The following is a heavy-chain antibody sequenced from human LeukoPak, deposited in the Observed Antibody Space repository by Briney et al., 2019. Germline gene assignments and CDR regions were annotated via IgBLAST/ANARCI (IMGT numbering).Heavy chain of an antibody. CDR1: GYTFTSYY. V-gene: IGHV1-46*01. D-gene: IGHD2-21*02. J-gene: IGHJ6*03. Sequence: ASVKVSCKASGYTFTSYYMHWVRQAPGQGLEWMGIINPSGGSTSYAQKFQGRVTMTRDMSTSTVYMELSSLRSEDTAVYYCARSGDCGGDCYSGIYYYYYYMDVWGKGTTVTVSS. CDR2: INPSGGST. CDR3: ARSGDCGGDCYSGIYYYYYYMDV.